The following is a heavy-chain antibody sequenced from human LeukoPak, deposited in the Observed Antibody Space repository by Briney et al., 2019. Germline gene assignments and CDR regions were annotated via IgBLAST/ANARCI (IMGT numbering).Heavy chain of an antibody. Sequence: ASVKVSCKASGGTSINYAINWVRQAPGQGLQWMGGIIPMFRKAHFAQRFQGRVTITTDEFTNTTYMELSSLRSEDTAVYYCTRDLDDPRDYNVFAYWGQGSLVTVSS. CDR2: IIPMFRKA. J-gene: IGHJ4*02. CDR3: TRDLDDPRDYNVFAY. V-gene: IGHV1-69*05. CDR1: GGTSINYA. D-gene: IGHD4/OR15-4a*01.